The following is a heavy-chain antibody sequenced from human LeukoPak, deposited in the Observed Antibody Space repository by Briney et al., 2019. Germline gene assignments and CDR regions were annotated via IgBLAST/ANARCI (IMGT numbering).Heavy chain of an antibody. J-gene: IGHJ6*02. D-gene: IGHD2-2*01. CDR2: IIPIFGTA. CDR1: GGTFSSYA. Sequence: SVKVSCKASGGTFSSYAISWVRQAPGQGLEWMGGIIPIFGTANYAQKFQGRVTITADESTSTAYMELSSLRSEDTAVYYCAIGSTPQYHYYYYGMDVWGQGTTVTVSS. V-gene: IGHV1-69*13. CDR3: AIGSTPQYHYYYYGMDV.